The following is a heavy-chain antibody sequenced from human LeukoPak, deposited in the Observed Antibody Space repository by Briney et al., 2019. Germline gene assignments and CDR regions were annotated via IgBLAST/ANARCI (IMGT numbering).Heavy chain of an antibody. J-gene: IGHJ4*02. Sequence: SGTLSLTRAVSGGPISSSNWWSWVRQPPGKGLEWIGEIYHSGSTNYNPSLKSRVTISVDKSKNQFSLKLSSVTAADTAVYYCARASYYYGSGSYYNEEYYFDYWGQGTLVTVSS. CDR3: ARASYYYGSGSYYNEEYYFDY. D-gene: IGHD3-10*01. CDR2: IYHSGST. CDR1: GGPISSSNW. V-gene: IGHV4-4*02.